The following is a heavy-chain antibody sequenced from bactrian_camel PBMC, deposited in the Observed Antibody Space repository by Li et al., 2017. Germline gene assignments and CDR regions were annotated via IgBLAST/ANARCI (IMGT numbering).Heavy chain of an antibody. CDR1: GFTFSTYD. CDR3: AAGSIAAMVHGDYEHVS. CDR2: ISTSDGNT. J-gene: IGHJ4*01. Sequence: VQLVESGGDLVQPGGSLRLSCAASGFTFSTYDMSWVRQAPGKGLEWVSGISTSDGNTQYAESVQGRFTISRDNNRNTLYLQMNSLKPDDTAMYYCAAGSIAAMVHGDYEHVSRGQGTQVTVS. D-gene: IGHD6*01. V-gene: IGHV3S40*01.